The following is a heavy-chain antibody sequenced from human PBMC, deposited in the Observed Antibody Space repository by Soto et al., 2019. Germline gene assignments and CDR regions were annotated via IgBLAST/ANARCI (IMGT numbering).Heavy chain of an antibody. D-gene: IGHD6-13*01. J-gene: IGHJ3*02. CDR3: EKTIEQQLLRCAFDI. Sequence: EVQLLESGGGLVQPGGSLRLSCAASGFTFTSYSMNWVRQAPGKGLEWVSSISSSGGGTYYAESVKGRFTISRDNSKNTLYLQMNSLRAEDTAIYYCEKTIEQQLLRCAFDIWGQGTMVTVSS. V-gene: IGHV3-23*01. CDR2: ISSSGGGT. CDR1: GFTFTSYS.